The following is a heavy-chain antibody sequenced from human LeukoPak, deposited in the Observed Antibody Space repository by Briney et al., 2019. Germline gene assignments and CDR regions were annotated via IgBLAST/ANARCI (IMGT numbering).Heavy chain of an antibody. D-gene: IGHD3-16*01. V-gene: IGHV4-59*08. CDR3: ARHEVITFDDWLDP. J-gene: IGHJ5*02. CDR1: GGSISSYY. CDR2: IYYSGST. Sequence: SETLSLTCTVSGGSISSYYWSWIRQPPGKGLEWIGYIYYSGSTNYNPSLKSRVTISVDTSKNQFSLKLSSVTAADTAVYYCARHEVITFDDWLDPWGQGTLVTVSS.